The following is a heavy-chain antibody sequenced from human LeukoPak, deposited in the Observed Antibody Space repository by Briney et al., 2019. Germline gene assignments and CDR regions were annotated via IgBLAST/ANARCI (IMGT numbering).Heavy chain of an antibody. CDR1: GFSLSTSGVG. J-gene: IGHJ5*02. CDR2: IYWDDDK. Sequence: SGPTLVKPTQTLTLTCTFSGFSLSTSGVGVGWIRQPPGKALEWLALIYWDDDKRYSPSLKSRLTITKGTSKNQVVLTMTNMDPVDTATYYCARSKMVRGVIISSAPNWFDPWGQGTLVTVSS. D-gene: IGHD3-10*01. CDR3: ARSKMVRGVIISSAPNWFDP. V-gene: IGHV2-5*02.